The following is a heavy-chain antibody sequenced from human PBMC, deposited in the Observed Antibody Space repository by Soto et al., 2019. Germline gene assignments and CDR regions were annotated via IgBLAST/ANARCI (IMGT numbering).Heavy chain of an antibody. J-gene: IGHJ6*02. CDR1: GFTFSSYG. D-gene: IGHD6-13*01. CDR2: ISYDGSNK. Sequence: GGSLRLSCAASGFTFSSYGMHWVRQAPGKGLEWVAVISYDGSNKYYADSVKGRFTISRDNSKNTLYLQMNSLRAEDTAVYYCAKDLSEVIAAAGFYYYGMDVWGQGTTVTVSS. CDR3: AKDLSEVIAAAGFYYYGMDV. V-gene: IGHV3-30*18.